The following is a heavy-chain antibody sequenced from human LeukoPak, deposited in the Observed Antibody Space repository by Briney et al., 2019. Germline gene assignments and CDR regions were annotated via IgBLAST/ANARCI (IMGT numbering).Heavy chain of an antibody. Sequence: ASVKVSCKASGYTFTSYDINWVRQATGQGLEWMGWMNPNSGNTGYAQKFQGRVTITRNTSISTAYMELSSLRSEDTAVYYCARAVRARRYCSSTSCYRIWFDPWGQGTLVTVSS. CDR3: ARAVRARRYCSSTSCYRIWFDP. CDR2: MNPNSGNT. CDR1: GYTFTSYD. J-gene: IGHJ5*02. V-gene: IGHV1-8*03. D-gene: IGHD2-2*01.